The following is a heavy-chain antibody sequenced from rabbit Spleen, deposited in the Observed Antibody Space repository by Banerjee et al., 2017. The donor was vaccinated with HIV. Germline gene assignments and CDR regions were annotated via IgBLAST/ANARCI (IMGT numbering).Heavy chain of an antibody. CDR3: ARDLTSVIGWNFNL. CDR2: INAITGKP. J-gene: IGHJ4*01. D-gene: IGHD1-1*01. CDR1: GFSFSNKVV. V-gene: IGHV1S45*01. Sequence: QEQVLESGGGLVKPEGSLKLSCTALGFSFSNKVVMCWVRQAPGKGLEWIACINAITGKPVYASWAKGRFTISSHNAQNTLYLQLSSLTAADTATYFCARDLTSVIGWNFNLWGPGTLVTVS.